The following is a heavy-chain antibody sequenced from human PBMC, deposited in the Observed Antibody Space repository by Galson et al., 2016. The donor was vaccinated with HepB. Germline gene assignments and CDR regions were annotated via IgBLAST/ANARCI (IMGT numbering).Heavy chain of an antibody. CDR3: ARTKWGWFDP. D-gene: IGHD2-8*01. CDR1: GDSVSSNSAA. V-gene: IGHV6-1*01. CDR2: TYYRSKWYH. J-gene: IGHJ5*02. Sequence: CAISGDSVSSNSAAWNWIRQSPSRGLEWLGGTYYRSKWYHDYAVSVKSRILINPDTSKNHFSLQLNSVTPEDTAVYYCARTKWGWFDPWGQGTLVTVSS.